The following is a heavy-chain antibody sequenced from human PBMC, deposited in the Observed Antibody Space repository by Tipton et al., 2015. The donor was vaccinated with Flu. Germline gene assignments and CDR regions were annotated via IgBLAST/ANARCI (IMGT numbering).Heavy chain of an antibody. J-gene: IGHJ4*02. D-gene: IGHD3-10*02. CDR2: IYHSGST. CDR1: GDSIGSDYF. CDR3: ARHTGDSVRGVIDY. V-gene: IGHV4-38-2*01. Sequence: TLSLTCSVSGDSIGSDYFWGWIRQPPGQGLEWIGTIYHSGSTYYNPSLKSRLTMSVDTSKNQFSLKLSSVTAADTAVYYCARHTGDSVRGVIDYWGQGTLVTVSS.